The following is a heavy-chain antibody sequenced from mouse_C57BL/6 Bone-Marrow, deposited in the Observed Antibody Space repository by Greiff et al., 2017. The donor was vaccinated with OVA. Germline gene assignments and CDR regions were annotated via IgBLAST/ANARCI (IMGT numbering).Heavy chain of an antibody. CDR3: ARDERSHYYAMDY. CDR2: ISAGGSYT. V-gene: IGHV5-4*01. CDR1: GFTFSSYA. Sequence: EVKLMESGGGLVKPGGSLKLSCAASGFTFSSYAMSWVRQTPDKRLEWVATISAGGSYTYYPDNVKGRFTISRDNAKNNLYLQLSHLKSEDTAMYYCARDERSHYYAMDYWGQGTSVTVSS. J-gene: IGHJ4*01.